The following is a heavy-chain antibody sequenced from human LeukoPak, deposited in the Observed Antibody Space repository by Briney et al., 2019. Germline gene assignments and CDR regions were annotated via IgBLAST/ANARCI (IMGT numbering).Heavy chain of an antibody. D-gene: IGHD3-10*01. V-gene: IGHV4-59*08. Sequence: SETLSLTCTVSGDSIDSYYWSWIRQPPGKGLEWIGYIYYRGTTSYNPFLKSRVTISVDTSKNQFSLKLSSVTAADTAVYYCARHLGSGYLYGMGFDYWGQGTLVTVSS. CDR1: GDSIDSYY. CDR2: IYYRGTT. CDR3: ARHLGSGYLYGMGFDY. J-gene: IGHJ4*02.